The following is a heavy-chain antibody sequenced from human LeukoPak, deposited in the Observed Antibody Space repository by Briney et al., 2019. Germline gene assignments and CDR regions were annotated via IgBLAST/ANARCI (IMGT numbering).Heavy chain of an antibody. V-gene: IGHV3-23*01. CDR3: AKDLSSRDYVWGSYRPDFDY. CDR2: ISGSGGST. CDR1: RFTFSHYW. J-gene: IGHJ4*02. D-gene: IGHD3-16*02. Sequence: GGSLRLSCAASRFTFSHYWMSWVRQAPGKGLEWVSAISGSGGSTYYADSVKGRFTISRDNSKNTLYLQMNSLRAEDTAVYYCAKDLSSRDYVWGSYRPDFDYWGQETLVTVSS.